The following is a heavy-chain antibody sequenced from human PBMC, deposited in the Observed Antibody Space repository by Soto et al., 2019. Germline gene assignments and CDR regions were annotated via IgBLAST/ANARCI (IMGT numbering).Heavy chain of an antibody. CDR1: GFSFSIHA. D-gene: IGHD3-22*01. Sequence: LRLSCAAPGFSFSIHALHWIRQAPGEGLEWVAVMSPNGKNQYYADSVQGRFTISRDTSKSTLSLQMTSLRPEDTAVYYCASGAAFYYDTSRYWGQGTLVTVSS. CDR2: MSPNGKNQ. J-gene: IGHJ4*02. CDR3: ASGAAFYYDTSRY. V-gene: IGHV3-30*04.